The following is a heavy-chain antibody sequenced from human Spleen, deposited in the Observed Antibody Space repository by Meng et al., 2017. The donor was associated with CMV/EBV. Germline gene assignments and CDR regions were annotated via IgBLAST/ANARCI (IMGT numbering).Heavy chain of an antibody. V-gene: IGHV2-5*02. CDR3: AHSADYYDSSGKGYFDY. D-gene: IGHD3-22*01. CDR1: GFSLSTSGVG. J-gene: IGHJ4*02. CDR2: IYWDDDK. Sequence: QIPLKESGPTLVKPPQTLTLTCTFSGFSLSTSGVGVGWIRQPPGKALEWLALIYWDDDKRYSPSLKSRLTITKDTSKNQVVLTMTNMDPVDTATYYCAHSADYYDSSGKGYFDYWGQGTLVTVSS.